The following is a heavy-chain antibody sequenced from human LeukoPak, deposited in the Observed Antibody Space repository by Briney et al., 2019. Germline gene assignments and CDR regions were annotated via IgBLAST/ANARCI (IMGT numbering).Heavy chain of an antibody. CDR2: ISGSGGST. CDR3: AKGRVAGEYFQH. CDR1: GFTFNIYA. V-gene: IGHV3-23*01. Sequence: GGSLRLSCAASGFTFNIYAMSWVRLAPGKELDWVSAISGSGGSTYYADSVKGRFTVSRDDSQNALYLQINSLRAEDTAVYYCAKGRVAGEYFQHWGQGTLVTVSS. J-gene: IGHJ1*01. D-gene: IGHD6-19*01.